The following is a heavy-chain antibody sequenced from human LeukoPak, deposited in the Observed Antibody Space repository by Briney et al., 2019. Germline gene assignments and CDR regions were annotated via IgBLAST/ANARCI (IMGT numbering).Heavy chain of an antibody. CDR1: GFTFSSYS. D-gene: IGHD6-6*01. CDR3: ARLDSSSWGMGDY. V-gene: IGHV3-48*01. Sequence: GGSLRLSCAASGFTFSSYSMNWVRQAPGKGLEWVSYISSSSSSTIYYADSVKGRFTISRDNAKNSLYLQMNSLRAEDTAVYYCARLDSSSWGMGDYWGQGTLVTVSS. J-gene: IGHJ4*02. CDR2: ISSSSSSTI.